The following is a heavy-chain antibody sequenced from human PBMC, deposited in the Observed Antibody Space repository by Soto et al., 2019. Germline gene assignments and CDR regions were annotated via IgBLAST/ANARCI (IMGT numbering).Heavy chain of an antibody. CDR3: TTDGGVSAYPLFWA. D-gene: IGHD3-3*01. J-gene: IGHJ5*02. CDR1: GFSFGTYT. V-gene: IGHV3-23*01. CDR2: LSDSVGTT. Sequence: PGGSLRLSCAVSGFSFGTYTVNWVRQAPGTGLEWVSGLSDSVGTTHYAYSVKGRFTISRDKSKNTLYLQMNSLKTEDTAVYYCTTDGGVSAYPLFWAWGQGTLVTVSS.